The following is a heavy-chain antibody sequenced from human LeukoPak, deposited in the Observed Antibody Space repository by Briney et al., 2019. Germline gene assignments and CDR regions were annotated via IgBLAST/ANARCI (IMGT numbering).Heavy chain of an antibody. CDR2: IYYSGST. CDR3: ARHRGSSSLFDY. V-gene: IGHV4-39*01. CDR1: GGSISSNDYY. J-gene: IGHJ4*02. Sequence: SETLSLTCTVSGGSISSNDYYWDWIRQPPGMGLEYIGSIYYSGSTYYNPSLKSRVTISVDTSKNQFSLKLSSVTAADTAVYYCARHRGSSSLFDYWGQGTRVTVSS. D-gene: IGHD6-6*01.